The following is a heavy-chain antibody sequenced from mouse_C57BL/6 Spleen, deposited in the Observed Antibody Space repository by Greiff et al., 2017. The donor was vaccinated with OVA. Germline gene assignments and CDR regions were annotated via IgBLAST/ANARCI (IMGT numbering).Heavy chain of an antibody. Sequence: DVKLVESGGGLVKPGGSLKLSCAASGFTFSDYGMHWVRQAPEKGLEWVAYISSGSSTIYYADTVKGRFTISRDNAKNTLFLQMTSLRSEDTAMYYCARLRRGYYYAMDYWGQGTSVTVSS. CDR2: ISSGSSTI. J-gene: IGHJ4*01. CDR3: ARLRRGYYYAMDY. CDR1: GFTFSDYG. V-gene: IGHV5-17*01. D-gene: IGHD2-12*01.